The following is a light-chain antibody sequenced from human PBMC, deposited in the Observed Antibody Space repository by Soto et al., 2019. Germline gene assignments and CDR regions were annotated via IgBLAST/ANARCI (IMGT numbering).Light chain of an antibody. Sequence: DSELTQAPSFLSESVGDRVTITCRASQGISSYLAWYQQKPGKAPKLLIYAASTLQSGVPSRFSGSGSGTEFTLTISSLQPEDFATYYCQQLNSWTFGQGTKVDIK. CDR2: AAS. J-gene: IGKJ1*01. CDR3: QQLNSWT. V-gene: IGKV1-9*01. CDR1: QGISSY.